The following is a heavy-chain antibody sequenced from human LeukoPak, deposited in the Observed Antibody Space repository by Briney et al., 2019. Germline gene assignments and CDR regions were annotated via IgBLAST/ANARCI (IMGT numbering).Heavy chain of an antibody. J-gene: IGHJ5*02. CDR2: IYHSGST. D-gene: IGHD3-10*01. Sequence: SGTLSLTCAVSGGSISSSNWWSWVRQPPGKGLEWIGEIYHSGSTNYNPSLKSRVTISVDKSKNQFSLKLSSVTAADTAVYYRARTRPYGSGPRWFDPWGQGTLVTVSS. CDR3: ARTRPYGSGPRWFDP. V-gene: IGHV4-4*02. CDR1: GGSISSSNW.